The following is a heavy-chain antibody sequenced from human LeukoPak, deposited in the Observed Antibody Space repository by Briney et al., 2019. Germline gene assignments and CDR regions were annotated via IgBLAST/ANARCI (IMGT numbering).Heavy chain of an antibody. Sequence: GESLKISCKGSGYSFTSYWIAWVRQMPGKGREYMGIIYPGDSDTRYSPSFQGQVTISADKSISTAYLQWSSLKASDTAMYYCARRVGGTTSRAFDMWGQGTMVSVSS. J-gene: IGHJ3*02. V-gene: IGHV5-51*01. D-gene: IGHD1-26*01. CDR3: ARRVGGTTSRAFDM. CDR2: IYPGDSDT. CDR1: GYSFTSYW.